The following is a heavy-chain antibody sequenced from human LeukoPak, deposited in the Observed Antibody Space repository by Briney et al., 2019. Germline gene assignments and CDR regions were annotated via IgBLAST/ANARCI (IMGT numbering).Heavy chain of an antibody. D-gene: IGHD6-19*01. J-gene: IGHJ4*02. Sequence: GGSLRLSCAASGFTFSSYSMNWVRQAPGKGLEWVSYISSSSSTIYYADSVKGRFTISRDNSKNMLYLQVNNLRAEDTAVYYCAKGGLVFFDYWGQGTLVTVSS. V-gene: IGHV3-48*01. CDR2: ISSSSSTI. CDR3: AKGGLVFFDY. CDR1: GFTFSSYS.